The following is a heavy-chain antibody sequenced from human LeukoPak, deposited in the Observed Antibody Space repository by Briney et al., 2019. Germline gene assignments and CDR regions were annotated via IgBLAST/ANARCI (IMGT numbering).Heavy chain of an antibody. D-gene: IGHD6-19*01. V-gene: IGHV3-30*04. CDR2: ISYDGSNK. CDR1: GFTFSSYA. CDR3: ARKGKVAVAGFDY. Sequence: GGSLRLSCAASGFTFSSYAMHWVRQAPGKGLEWVAVISYDGSNKYCADSVKGRFTISRDNSKNTLYLQMNSLRAEDTAVYYCARKGKVAVAGFDYWGQGTLVTVSS. J-gene: IGHJ4*02.